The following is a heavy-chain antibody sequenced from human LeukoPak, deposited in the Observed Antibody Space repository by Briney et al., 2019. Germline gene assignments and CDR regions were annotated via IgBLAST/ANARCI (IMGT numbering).Heavy chain of an antibody. V-gene: IGHV3-49*04. CDR3: SRGQKDPYGPEFDY. J-gene: IGHJ4*02. D-gene: IGHD3-10*01. CDR1: GFIFGDYN. Sequence: GGSLRLSCTTSGFIFGDYNMNWVRQAPGKGLEWVGYIRAKIHDGTTDFAASVKGGFTISRDDSKSIAYLQMTSLKSEDTAVYYCSRGQKDPYGPEFDYWGQGTLVTVSS. CDR2: IRAKIHDGTT.